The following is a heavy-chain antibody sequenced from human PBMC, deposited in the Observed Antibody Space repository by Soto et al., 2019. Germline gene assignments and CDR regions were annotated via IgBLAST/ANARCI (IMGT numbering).Heavy chain of an antibody. CDR3: ARGVGYRVRGEDAFDI. CDR2: IYYSGST. J-gene: IGHJ3*02. Sequence: SETLSLTCTVSGSSISSYYWSWIRQPPEKGLEWIGYIYYSGSTNYNPSLKSRVTISVDTSKNQFSLKLSSVTAADTAVYYCARGVGYRVRGEDAFDIWGQGTMVTVSS. D-gene: IGHD3-10*01. CDR1: GSSISSYY. V-gene: IGHV4-59*01.